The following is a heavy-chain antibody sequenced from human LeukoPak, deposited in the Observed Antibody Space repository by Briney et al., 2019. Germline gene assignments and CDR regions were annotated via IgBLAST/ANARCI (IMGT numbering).Heavy chain of an antibody. CDR2: IRYDGFNK. V-gene: IGHV3-30*02. D-gene: IGHD4-17*01. CDR1: GFTFSTFG. J-gene: IGHJ4*02. Sequence: PGGSLRLSCAASGFAASGFTFSTFGMHWVRQAPGKGLEWVAFIRYDGFNKYYADSVKGRFTISRDNSKNTLYLQMNSLRAEDTAVYYCARDFPTYGDYSYYFDYWGQGTLVTVSS. CDR3: ARDFPTYGDYSYYFDY.